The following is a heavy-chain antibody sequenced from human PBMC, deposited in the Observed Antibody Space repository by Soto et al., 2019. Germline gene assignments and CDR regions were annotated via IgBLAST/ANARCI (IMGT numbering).Heavy chain of an antibody. D-gene: IGHD2-2*01. V-gene: IGHV4-34*01. CDR3: AREEVSQRFTKGYSVLDV. CDR2: INHGGST. J-gene: IGHJ6*02. CDR1: GGSFRDYS. Sequence: QVQLQQCGAGLLKPSETLSLTCSVYGGSFRDYSWNWIRQSPGMGLEWLGEINHGGSTNYNPSLHSGVTILVEPSKNHFSLKVSSVTAADTAVYYCAREEVSQRFTKGYSVLDVWGQGTPVTVSS.